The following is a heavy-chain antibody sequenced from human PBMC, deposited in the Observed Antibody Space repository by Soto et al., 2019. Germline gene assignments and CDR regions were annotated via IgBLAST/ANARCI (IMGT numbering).Heavy chain of an antibody. V-gene: IGHV5-51*01. D-gene: IGHD3-10*01. J-gene: IGHJ6*02. CDR2: IHPGDSVT. CDR3: AGGGVRGVITRTRDYYGMDV. CDR1: GYSFSKYW. Sequence: GEALKISCKGSGYSFSKYWIRWVRQMPGESLEWMAIIHPGDSVTRYGPSFQGQVTISADKSISTAYLQWSSLKAPDTAVYYCAGGGVRGVITRTRDYYGMDVWGQGTTVTVSS.